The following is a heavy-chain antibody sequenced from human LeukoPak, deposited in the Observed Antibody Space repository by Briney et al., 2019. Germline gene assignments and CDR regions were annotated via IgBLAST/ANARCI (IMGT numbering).Heavy chain of an antibody. V-gene: IGHV1-69*04. CDR1: GGTFSSYA. J-gene: IGHJ5*02. CDR2: IIPILGIA. Sequence: ASVKVSCKASGGTFSSYAISWVRQAPGQGLEWMGRIIPILGIANYAQKFQERVSFTRDTSTSTAYMELSSLRPEDTAVYYCAADKAPTDPYNWVDPWGQGTQVIISS. D-gene: IGHD5-18*01. CDR3: AADKAPTDPYNWVDP.